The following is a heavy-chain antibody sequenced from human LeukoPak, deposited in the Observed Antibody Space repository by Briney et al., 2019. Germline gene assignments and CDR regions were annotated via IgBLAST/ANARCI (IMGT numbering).Heavy chain of an antibody. D-gene: IGHD3-3*01. Sequence: GGSLRLSCAASGFTFSSYGMHWVRQAPGKGLEWVAVISYDGSNKYYADSVKGRLTISRDNSKNTLNLQMNSLRAEDTAVYYCAKDFENDFHYYMDVWGKGTTVTVSS. V-gene: IGHV3-30*18. CDR1: GFTFSSYG. CDR2: ISYDGSNK. CDR3: AKDFENDFHYYMDV. J-gene: IGHJ6*03.